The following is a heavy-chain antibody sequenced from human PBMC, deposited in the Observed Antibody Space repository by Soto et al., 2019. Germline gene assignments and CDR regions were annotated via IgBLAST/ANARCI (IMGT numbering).Heavy chain of an antibody. D-gene: IGHD6-6*01. CDR2: ISSSSSII. V-gene: IGHV3-48*01. CDR3: SLVMISARTLDY. J-gene: IGHJ4*02. CDR1: GLTFSSYS. Sequence: GGSLRLSCAASGLTFSSYSMNWVRQAPGKGLEWVSYISSSSSIIHYADSVKGRFTSRDNAKNSLYLQMNSLRAEDTAVYYCSLVMISARTLDYWGQGSLVTVSS.